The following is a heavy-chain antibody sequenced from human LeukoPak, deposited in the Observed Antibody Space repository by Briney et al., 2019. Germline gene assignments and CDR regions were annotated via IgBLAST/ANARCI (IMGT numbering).Heavy chain of an antibody. V-gene: IGHV3-74*01. Sequence: GGSLRLSCAASGFTFSSYWMHWVRQAPGKGLVWVSRINSDGSSASYADSVKGRFTISRDNAKNTLYLQMNSLRAKDTAVYYCARAGSSWFRGLDYWGQGTLVTVSS. CDR3: ARAGSSWFRGLDY. CDR1: GFTFSSYW. CDR2: INSDGSSA. J-gene: IGHJ4*02. D-gene: IGHD6-13*01.